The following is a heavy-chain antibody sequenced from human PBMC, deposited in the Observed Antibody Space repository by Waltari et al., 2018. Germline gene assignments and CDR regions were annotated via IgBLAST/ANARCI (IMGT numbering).Heavy chain of an antibody. CDR1: GYTFTSYG. D-gene: IGHD2-2*01. V-gene: IGHV1-18*01. J-gene: IGHJ2*01. CDR3: ARVPPVGNWVPAAVWYFDL. Sequence: QVQLVQSGAEVKKPGASVKVSCKASGYTFTSYGISWVRRAPGQGLEWMGWNSAYNGNTNYAQKLQGRVTMTTDTSTSTAYMELRSLRSDDTAVYYCARVPPVGNWVPAAVWYFDLWGRGTLVTVSS. CDR2: NSAYNGNT.